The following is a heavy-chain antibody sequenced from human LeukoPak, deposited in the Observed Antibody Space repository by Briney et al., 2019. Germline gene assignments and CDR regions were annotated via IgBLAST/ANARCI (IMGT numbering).Heavy chain of an antibody. Sequence: SETLSLTCTVSGVSISSAYWSWVRQPPGKGLEWIGSFYYGDTAKYNPSLKSRVTMSVDTSNNQFSLKLTSVTAADAAVYFCARGSTRPDDWGQGTLVTVSS. V-gene: IGHV4-59*01. J-gene: IGHJ4*02. CDR2: FYYGDTA. CDR3: ARGSTRPDD. CDR1: GVSISSAY. D-gene: IGHD2-2*01.